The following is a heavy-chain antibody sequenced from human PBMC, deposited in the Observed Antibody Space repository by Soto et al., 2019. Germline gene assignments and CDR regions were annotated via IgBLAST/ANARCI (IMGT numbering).Heavy chain of an antibody. CDR3: AKVSGWTIVSTRFEYPLFDY. J-gene: IGHJ4*02. CDR1: GSIFIGYG. D-gene: IGHD5-12*01. V-gene: IGHV3-33*06. Sequence: PGGSLRLSCVVPGSIFIGYGMHWVRQAPGKGLEWVAVIWHDGSEIYYADSVKGRFTISRDNSKNTLYLQVNSLRAEDTAVYYCAKVSGWTIVSTRFEYPLFDYWGQGTLVTVSS. CDR2: IWHDGSEI.